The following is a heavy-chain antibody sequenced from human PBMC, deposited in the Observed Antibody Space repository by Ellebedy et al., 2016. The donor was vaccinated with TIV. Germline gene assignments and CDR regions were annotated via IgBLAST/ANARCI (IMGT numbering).Heavy chain of an antibody. CDR3: VKGRGGGSDSSAPRYYFDS. J-gene: IGHJ4*02. D-gene: IGHD3-22*01. CDR2: ISHTGTRT. Sequence: PGGSLRLSCAASGFTFTSYAMSWVRQVPGKGLEWVSTISHTGTRTYYADSVEGRFTVSRDTSKKTLYLQMNSLRAEDTATYYCVKGRGGGSDSSAPRYYFDSWGLGTLVTVSS. V-gene: IGHV3-23*01. CDR1: GFTFTSYA.